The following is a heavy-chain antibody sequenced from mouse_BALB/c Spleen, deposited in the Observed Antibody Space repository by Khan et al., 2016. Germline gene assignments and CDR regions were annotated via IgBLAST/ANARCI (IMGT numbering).Heavy chain of an antibody. Sequence: QVQLQQSGAELMKPGASVKISCKATGYTFSSYWIEWVKQRPGHGLEWIGEILPGSGSTNYNEKFKGKATFTADTSSNTAYMQLSSLTSEDSAVYYCARPSVGFRRFDYWRQGTTLTVSS. CDR3: ARPSVGFRRFDY. V-gene: IGHV1-9*01. J-gene: IGHJ2*01. D-gene: IGHD1-1*02. CDR1: GYTFSSYW. CDR2: ILPGSGST.